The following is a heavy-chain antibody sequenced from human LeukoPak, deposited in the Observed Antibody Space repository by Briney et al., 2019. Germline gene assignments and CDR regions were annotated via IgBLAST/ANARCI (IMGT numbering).Heavy chain of an antibody. CDR1: GYIFTRYG. Sequence: ASVKVSCKASGYIFTRYGISWVRQAPGQGLEWMGWISPYNANTKYAQKFQGRVTITADKSTSTAYMELSSLRSEDTAVYYCARDPEGVVVPAYFDYWGQGTLVTVSS. J-gene: IGHJ4*02. D-gene: IGHD2-2*01. CDR2: ISPYNANT. V-gene: IGHV1-18*01. CDR3: ARDPEGVVVPAYFDY.